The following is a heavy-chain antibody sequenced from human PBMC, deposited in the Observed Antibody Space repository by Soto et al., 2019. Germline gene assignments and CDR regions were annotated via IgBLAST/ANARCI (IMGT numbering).Heavy chain of an antibody. Sequence: QVQLVESGGGVVQPGRPLRHSCAATGFTFSSYGMHWVRQAPGKGLEWVAVIWYDGSNKYYADSVKGRFTISRDNSKNTLYLQMNSLRAEDTAVYYCARDRYGHHSEGYEYYFDYWGQGTLVTVSS. CDR3: ARDRYGHHSEGYEYYFDY. CDR1: GFTFSSYG. V-gene: IGHV3-33*01. D-gene: IGHD5-12*01. CDR2: IWYDGSNK. J-gene: IGHJ4*02.